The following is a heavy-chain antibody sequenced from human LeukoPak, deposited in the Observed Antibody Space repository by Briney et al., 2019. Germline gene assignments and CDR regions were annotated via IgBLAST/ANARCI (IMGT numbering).Heavy chain of an antibody. CDR1: GFTFSNAW. Sequence: GRSLRLSCAASGFTFSNAWMSWGRQAPGKGLEWVGRIESRTDGGTTDYAAPVKGRCTISRDDSKNTLYLQMNSLRAEDTAVYYCARGADSSGHTRLGGRYWGQGTLVTVSS. D-gene: IGHD3-22*01. V-gene: IGHV3-15*04. J-gene: IGHJ4*02. CDR2: IESRTDGGTT. CDR3: ARGADSSGHTRLGGRY.